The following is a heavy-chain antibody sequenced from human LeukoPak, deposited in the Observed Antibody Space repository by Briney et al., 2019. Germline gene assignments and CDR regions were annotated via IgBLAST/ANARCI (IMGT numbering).Heavy chain of an antibody. J-gene: IGHJ4*02. D-gene: IGHD3-3*01. V-gene: IGHV3-30*04. CDR2: ISYDVSYK. Sequence: PGGSLRLSCAASGFTFTNYAIHWVRQAPGKGLEWVAVISYDVSYKDYADSVKGRFTISRDNSKRTLYLQMNSLRAEDTAVYYCAKSLLRPGYWGQGTLVTVSS. CDR3: AKSLLRPGY. CDR1: GFTFTNYA.